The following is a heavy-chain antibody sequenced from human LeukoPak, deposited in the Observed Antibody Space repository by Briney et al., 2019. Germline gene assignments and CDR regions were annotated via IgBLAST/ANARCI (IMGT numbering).Heavy chain of an antibody. CDR3: AREAVLTGYYDGPSY. D-gene: IGHD3-9*01. J-gene: IGHJ4*02. V-gene: IGHV4-61*02. Sequence: SETLSLTCTVSGASISSGNYYWVWIRQPAGKGLERIGRIYSTGTTNYNPSLKSRVTISVDTSKNQFSLRLSSVTAADTAVYYCAREAVLTGYYDGPSYWGQGTLVTVSS. CDR2: IYSTGTT. CDR1: GASISSGNYY.